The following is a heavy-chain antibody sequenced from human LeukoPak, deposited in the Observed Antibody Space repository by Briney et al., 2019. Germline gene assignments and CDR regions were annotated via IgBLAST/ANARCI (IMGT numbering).Heavy chain of an antibody. J-gene: IGHJ3*02. CDR3: ARDSHFRNSGYDYMNAFDI. CDR1: GGSISSGGYY. Sequence: SETLSLTCTVPGGSISSGGYYWSWIRQHPGKGLEWIGYIYYSGSTYYNPSLKSRVTISVDTSKNQFSLKLSSVTAADTAVYYCARDSHFRNSGYDYMNAFDIWGQGTMVTVSS. V-gene: IGHV4-31*03. CDR2: IYYSGST. D-gene: IGHD5-12*01.